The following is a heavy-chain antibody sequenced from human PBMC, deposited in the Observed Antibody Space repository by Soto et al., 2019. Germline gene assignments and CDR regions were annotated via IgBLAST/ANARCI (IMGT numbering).Heavy chain of an antibody. J-gene: IGHJ4*02. CDR3: ARDGVDSSGYLDY. D-gene: IGHD3-22*01. Sequence: QVHLVQSGAEVKKPGSSVKVSCKASGGTFTNYAISWVRQAPGQGLEWMGGIIPIFGTAKYAQKFQGRVTITADESTSRAYMELSSLRSEDTAVYYCARDGVDSSGYLDYWGQGTLVTVSS. V-gene: IGHV1-69*12. CDR2: IIPIFGTA. CDR1: GGTFTNYA.